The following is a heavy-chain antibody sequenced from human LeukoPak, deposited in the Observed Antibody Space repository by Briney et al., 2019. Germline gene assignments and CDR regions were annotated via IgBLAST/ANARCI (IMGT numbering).Heavy chain of an antibody. CDR2: IYHSGST. CDR3: ARRTVTKEYDY. Sequence: SEPLSLTCAVSGVSISSSNWWSWVRQPPGKGLEWIGEIYHSGSTNYNPSLKSRVTISVDKSKNQFSLKLSSVTAADTAVYYCARRTVTKEYDYWGQGTLVTVSS. D-gene: IGHD4-17*01. CDR1: GVSISSSNW. V-gene: IGHV4-4*02. J-gene: IGHJ4*02.